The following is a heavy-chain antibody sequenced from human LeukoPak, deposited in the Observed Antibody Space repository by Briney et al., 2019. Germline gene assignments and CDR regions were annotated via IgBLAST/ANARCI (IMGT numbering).Heavy chain of an antibody. V-gene: IGHV3-74*01. CDR1: GFTFSSYW. D-gene: IGHD3-16*01. J-gene: IGHJ4*02. CDR2: INSDGRST. Sequence: GGSLRLSCAASGFTFSSYWMHWVRQAPGKGLVGVSRINSDGRSTNYADSVKGRFTISRDNAENTLYLQMNSLRAEDTAVYYCARVRWGGLYYFDYWGQGTLVTVSS. CDR3: ARVRWGGLYYFDY.